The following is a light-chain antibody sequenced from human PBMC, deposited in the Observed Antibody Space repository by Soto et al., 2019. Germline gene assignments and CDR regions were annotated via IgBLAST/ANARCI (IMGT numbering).Light chain of an antibody. CDR1: QSVNSN. J-gene: IGKJ1*01. V-gene: IGKV3-15*01. CDR3: QQYNNWLRT. CDR2: GAS. Sequence: ETVMTQSPATLSVSPVERASLSCTASQSVNSNLAWYQQKLGQAPRVLIYGASTRATGIPGRFSGSGSGTEFILTISSLQSEDFAVYYCQQYNNWLRTFGQGTKVDIK.